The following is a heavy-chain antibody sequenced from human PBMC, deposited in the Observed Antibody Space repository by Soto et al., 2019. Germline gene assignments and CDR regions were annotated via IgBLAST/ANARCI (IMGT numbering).Heavy chain of an antibody. D-gene: IGHD3-3*01. J-gene: IGHJ3*02. CDR2: IKQDGSEK. V-gene: IGHV3-7*01. Sequence: GGSLRLSCAASGFTFSSYWMSWVRQAPGKGLEWVANIKQDGSEKYYVDSVKGRFTISRDNAKNSLYLQMNSLRAEDTAVYYCARGFWKPGDFWSGYFSLGAFDIWGQGTMVTVSS. CDR3: ARGFWKPGDFWSGYFSLGAFDI. CDR1: GFTFSSYW.